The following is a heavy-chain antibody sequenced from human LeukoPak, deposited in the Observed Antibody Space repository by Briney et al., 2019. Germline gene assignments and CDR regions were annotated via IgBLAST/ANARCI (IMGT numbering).Heavy chain of an antibody. CDR1: GGSILSSSYY. Sequence: SETLSLTCTVSGGSILSSSYYWGWIRQPPGKGLEWIGSIYYGGSTDYNPSLKSRVIISVDTSKNQFSLKLSSVTAADTAVYYCARAAAGTSFDYWGQGTLVTVSS. V-gene: IGHV4-39*01. D-gene: IGHD6-13*01. CDR3: ARAAAGTSFDY. CDR2: IYYGGST. J-gene: IGHJ4*02.